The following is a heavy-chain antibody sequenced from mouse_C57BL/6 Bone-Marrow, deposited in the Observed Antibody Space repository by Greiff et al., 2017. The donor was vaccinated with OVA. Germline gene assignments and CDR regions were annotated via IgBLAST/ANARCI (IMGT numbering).Heavy chain of an antibody. CDR2: INSDGGST. D-gene: IGHD2-3*01. CDR1: EYEFPSHD. V-gene: IGHV5-2*03. CDR3: ARLDGPYAMDY. Sequence: EVKVEESGGGLVQPGESLKLSCESNEYEFPSHDMSWVRKTPEKRLELVAAINSDGGSTYYPDTMERRFIISRDNTKKTLYLQMSSLRSEDTALYYCARLDGPYAMDYWGQGTSVTVSS. J-gene: IGHJ4*01.